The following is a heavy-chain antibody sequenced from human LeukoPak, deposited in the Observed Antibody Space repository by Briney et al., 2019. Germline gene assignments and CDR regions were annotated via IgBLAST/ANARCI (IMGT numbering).Heavy chain of an antibody. CDR1: GFSFSSYG. CDR2: IRYDGSNK. D-gene: IGHD6-13*01. CDR3: AKDSSGSSWYWDH. J-gene: IGHJ4*02. V-gene: IGHV3-30*02. Sequence: GGSLRLSCAASGFSFSSYGMHWVRQAPGKGLEWVTFIRYDGSNKYYADSVKGRFTISRDNSKNTLYLQMNSLRTEDTAVYYCAKDSSGSSWYWDHWGQGTLVTVSS.